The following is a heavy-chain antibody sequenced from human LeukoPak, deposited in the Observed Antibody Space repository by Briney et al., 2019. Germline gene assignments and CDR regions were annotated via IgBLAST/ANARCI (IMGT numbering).Heavy chain of an antibody. D-gene: IGHD5-24*01. J-gene: IGHJ2*01. CDR3: ARDLAVGRWPLWHFDL. Sequence: GRSLRLSCAASGFTFSSYPVHWVRQAPGKGLEWVAVISYDGSNKYYADSVKGRFTTSRDKAKNTLYLQMNSLRAEDTAVYFCARDLAVGRWPLWHFDLWGRGTLVTVSS. CDR2: ISYDGSNK. CDR1: GFTFSSYP. V-gene: IGHV3-30-3*01.